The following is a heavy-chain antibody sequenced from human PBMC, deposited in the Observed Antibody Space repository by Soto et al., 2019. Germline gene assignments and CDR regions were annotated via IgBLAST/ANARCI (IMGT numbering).Heavy chain of an antibody. CDR3: VKSRGGNNFDFFD. CDR2: IRGNGDPP. J-gene: IGHJ4*02. CDR1: GFTFSSYA. Sequence: GGSLRLSCSASGFTFSSYAMHWVRQAPGKGLEYVSGIRGNGDPPFYADSVKGRFTISRDNSKDTLYLQMSSLSADDTAVYYCVKSRGGNNFDFFDWGQGAMVTVSS. D-gene: IGHD5-12*01. V-gene: IGHV3-64D*06.